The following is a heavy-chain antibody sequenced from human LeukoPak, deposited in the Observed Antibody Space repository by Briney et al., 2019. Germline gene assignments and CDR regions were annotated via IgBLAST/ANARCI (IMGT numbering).Heavy chain of an antibody. J-gene: IGHJ4*02. CDR2: INPNSGGT. D-gene: IGHD6-13*01. Sequence: ASVTVSCTASGYTFTVYYMHWVRQAPGQGLEWMGWINPNSGGTNYAHKFQGRVTITRDTSISTAYMELHRLRSDDTAVYYCARGNTIAAKYYFDYWGQGTLVTVSS. CDR3: ARGNTIAAKYYFDY. V-gene: IGHV1-2*02. CDR1: GYTFTVYY.